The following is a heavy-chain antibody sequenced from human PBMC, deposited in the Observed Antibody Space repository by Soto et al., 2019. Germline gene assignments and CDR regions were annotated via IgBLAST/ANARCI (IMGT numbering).Heavy chain of an antibody. CDR1: GGSFSSRA. CDR2: IIPVFGRV. Sequence: QVQLVQSGPEVKKTGTSVKVSCKASGGSFSSRAISWVRQAPGQGLEWMGGIIPVFGRVNYAEKFQDRVTITADESTGPAYMELSSLKSEDTALYYCANSRGGTFLGYHGMDIWGQGTTVSVSS. D-gene: IGHD3-16*01. V-gene: IGHV1-69*01. J-gene: IGHJ6*02. CDR3: ANSRGGTFLGYHGMDI.